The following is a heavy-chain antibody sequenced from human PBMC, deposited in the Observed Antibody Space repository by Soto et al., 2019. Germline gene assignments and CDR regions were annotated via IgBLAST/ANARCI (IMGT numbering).Heavy chain of an antibody. V-gene: IGHV3-30*18. CDR3: AKVKVEWLLSGYYYYMDV. CDR1: GFTFSSYG. J-gene: IGHJ6*03. D-gene: IGHD3-3*01. CDR2: ISYDGSNK. Sequence: QVQLVESGGGVVQPGRSLRLSCAASGFTFSSYGMHWVRQAPGKGLEWVAVISYDGSNKYYADSVKGRFTISRDNSKSTLYLQMNSLRAEDTAVYYCAKVKVEWLLSGYYYYMDVWGKGTTVTVSS.